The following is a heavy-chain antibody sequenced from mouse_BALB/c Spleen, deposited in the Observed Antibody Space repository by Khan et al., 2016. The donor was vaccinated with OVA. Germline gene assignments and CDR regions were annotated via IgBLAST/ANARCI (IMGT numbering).Heavy chain of an antibody. CDR3: ARNGFGNYESWDY. CDR1: GYTFTNYW. CDR2: IYPGNSDT. J-gene: IGHJ2*01. Sequence: VQLQQSGTVLARPGASVKMSCKASGYTFTNYWMHWVKQRPGQGLEWIGTIYPGNSDTNYNQKFTGKAKLTAVTSTSTAYMELSSLTNEDSAVYYCARNGFGNYESWDYWGKGTTLTVSS. D-gene: IGHD2-1*01. V-gene: IGHV1-5*01.